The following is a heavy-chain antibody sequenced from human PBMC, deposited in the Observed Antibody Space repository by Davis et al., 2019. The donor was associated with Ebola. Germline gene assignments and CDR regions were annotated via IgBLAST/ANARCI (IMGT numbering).Heavy chain of an antibody. CDR2: ISYDGSNK. CDR3: ASTNQASSSYYYGMDV. Sequence: PGGSLRLSCVASGFTFSSYGMHWVRQAPGKGLEWVAVISYDGSNKYYADSVKGRFTISRHNSKNTLYLQMNSLRAEDTAVYYCASTNQASSSYYYGMDVWGQGTTVTVSS. CDR1: GFTFSSYG. V-gene: IGHV3-30*03. J-gene: IGHJ6*02. D-gene: IGHD6-6*01.